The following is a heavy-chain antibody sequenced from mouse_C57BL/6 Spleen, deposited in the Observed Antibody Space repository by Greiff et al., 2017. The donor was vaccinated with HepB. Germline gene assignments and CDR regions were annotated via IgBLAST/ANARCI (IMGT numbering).Heavy chain of an antibody. Sequence: EVKLMESGEGLVKPGGSLKLSCAASGFTFSSYAMSWVRQTPEKRLEWVAYISSGGDYIYYADTVKGRFTISRDNARNTLYLQMSSLKSEDTAMYYCTRDRGSGLWYFDVWGTGTTVTVSS. D-gene: IGHD1-3*01. CDR1: GFTFSSYA. CDR2: ISSGGDYI. J-gene: IGHJ1*03. V-gene: IGHV5-9-1*02. CDR3: TRDRGSGLWYFDV.